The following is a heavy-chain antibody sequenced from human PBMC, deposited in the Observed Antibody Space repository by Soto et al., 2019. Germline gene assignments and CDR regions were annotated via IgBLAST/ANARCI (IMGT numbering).Heavy chain of an antibody. D-gene: IGHD6-19*01. J-gene: IGHJ2*01. Sequence: QVQLKESSPGLVKPSGTLSLTCNISGGSIITSNWWSWVRQAPGKGLQWIGDISHSGSTNYNPSLQGRASISVDKPNNQFSLTLTSMTAADTALYYCVRERVVAGTDWFFDIWGRGSLVTVSS. V-gene: IGHV4-4*02. CDR1: GGSIITSNW. CDR3: VRERVVAGTDWFFDI. CDR2: ISHSGST.